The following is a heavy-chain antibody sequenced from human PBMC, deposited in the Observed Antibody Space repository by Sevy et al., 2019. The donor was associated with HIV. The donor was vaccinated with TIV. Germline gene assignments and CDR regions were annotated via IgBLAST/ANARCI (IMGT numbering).Heavy chain of an antibody. Sequence: GGSLRLSCEASGFTFSRYAMSWVRQAPGKGLEWVSFVSGSGDITRYADSVKGRFTITRDTSKNTVYLQMNSLRADDTAVYYYAKDDCGDYCSLAYWGQGTLVTVSS. CDR3: AKDDCGDYCSLAY. CDR1: GFTFSRYA. V-gene: IGHV3-23*01. CDR2: VSGSGDIT. J-gene: IGHJ4*02. D-gene: IGHD4-17*01.